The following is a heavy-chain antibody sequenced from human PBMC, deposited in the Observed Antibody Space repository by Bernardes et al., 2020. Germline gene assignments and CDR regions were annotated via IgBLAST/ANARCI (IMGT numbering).Heavy chain of an antibody. Sequence: TLSLTCTVSGGSINSLYWSWIRQPPGKGLEWIGYIYFTGSTNYNPPLKSRVTISVDTSKKQFSLRLSSVTAADTAVYYCARHVSDYVQWGQGTLVTVSS. D-gene: IGHD4-17*01. CDR2: IYFTGST. CDR3: ARHVSDYVQ. CDR1: GGSINSLY. V-gene: IGHV4-59*08. J-gene: IGHJ4*02.